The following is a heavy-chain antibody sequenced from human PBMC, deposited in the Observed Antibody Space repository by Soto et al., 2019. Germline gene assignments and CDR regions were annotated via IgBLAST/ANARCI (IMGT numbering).Heavy chain of an antibody. CDR3: ARAGRYCSSTSCYLWPTYYYYGMDV. CDR2: FNHSGGST. Sequence: QVQLVQSGAEVKKPGASVKVSCKASGYTFTSYYMHWVRQAPGQGLEWMGIFNHSGGSTSYAQKFQGRVTMTRDTSTSTVYMELRSLRSEDTAVYYCARAGRYCSSTSCYLWPTYYYYGMDVWGQGTTVTVSS. J-gene: IGHJ6*02. V-gene: IGHV1-46*01. D-gene: IGHD2-2*01. CDR1: GYTFTSYY.